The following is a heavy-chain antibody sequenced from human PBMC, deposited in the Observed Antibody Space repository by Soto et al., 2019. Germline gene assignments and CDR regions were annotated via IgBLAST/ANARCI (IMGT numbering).Heavy chain of an antibody. D-gene: IGHD3-16*02. CDR1: GFTFSSHW. CDR3: ASRTVIEYGLDV. Sequence: EVQLVESGGGLVQPGGSPRLSCVASGFTFSSHWMHWVRQAPGKGLVWVSRINSDGSRTTYADSVKGRFTISRDNAKNTLYLQLNSLRAEDTAVYYCASRTVIEYGLDVWGQGTTVTVSS. CDR2: INSDGSRT. J-gene: IGHJ6*02. V-gene: IGHV3-74*01.